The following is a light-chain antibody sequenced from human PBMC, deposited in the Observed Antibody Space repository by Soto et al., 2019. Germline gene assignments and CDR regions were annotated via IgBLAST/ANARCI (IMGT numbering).Light chain of an antibody. Sequence: EIVMTQSPATLSVSPGERVTLSCWTSQSISSDLAWYQHKPGRAPRLLIYGASTRATDIPARFSGSGSGTDFSLTIISLQSEDFAVYYCQQYRNWPPITFGQGTRLEIK. CDR3: QQYRNWPPIT. CDR1: QSISSD. CDR2: GAS. J-gene: IGKJ5*01. V-gene: IGKV3-15*01.